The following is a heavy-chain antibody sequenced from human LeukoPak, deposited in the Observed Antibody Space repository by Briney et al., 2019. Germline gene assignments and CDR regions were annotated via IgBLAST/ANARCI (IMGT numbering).Heavy chain of an antibody. CDR3: AKGKDSVAGATNDY. CDR2: ISSSSTYI. CDR1: GFTFSSYA. D-gene: IGHD6-19*01. Sequence: GGSLRLSCAAPGFTFSSYAMHWVRQAPGKGLEWVSCISSSSTYIYYADSVKGRFTISRDNAKNSLYLQMNSLRAEDTAVYYCAKGKDSVAGATNDYWGQGTLVTVSS. J-gene: IGHJ4*02. V-gene: IGHV3-21*01.